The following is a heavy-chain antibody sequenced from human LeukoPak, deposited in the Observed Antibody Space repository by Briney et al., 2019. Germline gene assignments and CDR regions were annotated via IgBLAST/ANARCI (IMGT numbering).Heavy chain of an antibody. V-gene: IGHV3-30*04. Sequence: SGGSLRLSCAASGFTFSSYAMHWVRQAPGKGLEWVAVISYDGSNKYYADSVKGRFTISRDNSKNTLYLQMNSLRAEDTAVYYCARDSWSSGCYPSYYFDYWGQGTLVTVSS. J-gene: IGHJ4*02. CDR2: ISYDGSNK. D-gene: IGHD6-19*01. CDR3: ARDSWSSGCYPSYYFDY. CDR1: GFTFSSYA.